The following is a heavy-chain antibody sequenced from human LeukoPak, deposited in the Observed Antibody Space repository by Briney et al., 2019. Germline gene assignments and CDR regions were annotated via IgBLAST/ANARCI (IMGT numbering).Heavy chain of an antibody. Sequence: GGSKRLSCAASGFTFSNYGIHWVRQAPGKGLEWVAFVRSDGGIKYYADSVKGRFTISRDNSRTTVYLQMNSLRAEDTAVYHCAKDLPAAYFDYWGQGTLVTVSS. J-gene: IGHJ4*02. CDR3: AKDLPAAYFDY. CDR2: VRSDGGIK. CDR1: GFTFSNYG. D-gene: IGHD2-2*01. V-gene: IGHV3-30*02.